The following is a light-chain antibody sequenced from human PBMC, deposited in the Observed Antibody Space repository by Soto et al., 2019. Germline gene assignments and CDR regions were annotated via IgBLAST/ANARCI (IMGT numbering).Light chain of an antibody. J-gene: IGKJ4*01. CDR3: QQYDNLIT. V-gene: IGKV3D-20*01. Sequence: EIVLTQSPATLSLSPGERATLSCGASQSVTNNYLAWYQQKPGLAPRLLIYDASNRATGIPDRFSGSGSRTDFTLTISRLEPEDFAVYYCQQYDNLITFGGGTKVEIK. CDR2: DAS. CDR1: QSVTNNY.